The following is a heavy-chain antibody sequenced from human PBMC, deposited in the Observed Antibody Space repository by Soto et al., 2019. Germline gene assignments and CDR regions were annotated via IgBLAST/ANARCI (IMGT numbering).Heavy chain of an antibody. CDR1: GFTFSDSY. Sequence: GGSLRLSCAASGFTFSDSYMTWIRQAPGKGLEWVSYISGSSSTIYYADSVRGRFTISRDNAKNSLDLQMNSLRAEDTAVYHCARTSAFDIWGQGTMVTVSS. J-gene: IGHJ3*02. V-gene: IGHV3-11*04. CDR2: ISGSSSTI. CDR3: ARTSAFDI.